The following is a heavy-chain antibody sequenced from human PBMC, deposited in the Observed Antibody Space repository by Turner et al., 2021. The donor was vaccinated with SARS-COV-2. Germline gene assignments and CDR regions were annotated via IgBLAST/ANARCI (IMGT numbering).Heavy chain of an antibody. V-gene: IGHV3-30*18. J-gene: IGHJ4*02. D-gene: IGHD1-1*01. Sequence: QLVEPGGGWVQPGRSLAPPCAASGCTFSTYGMHWVRQERGNGLEGGAVISYDGTNKYYLNSVRGRFTIARDNSKNTLYLHMNSLRADDTAVFYGAKQRDGYNSRFDDWGQGALVSVSS. CDR2: ISYDGTNK. CDR3: AKQRDGYNSRFDD. CDR1: GCTFSTYG.